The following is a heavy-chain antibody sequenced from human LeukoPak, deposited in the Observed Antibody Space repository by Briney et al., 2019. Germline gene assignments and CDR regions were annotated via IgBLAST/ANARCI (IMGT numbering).Heavy chain of an antibody. CDR2: ISSSSSYI. J-gene: IGHJ4*02. D-gene: IGHD2-2*01. Sequence: GGSLRLSCAASGFTFSSYSMNWVRQAPGKGLEWVSSISSSSSYIYYADSVKGRFTISRDNAKNSPYLQMNSLRAEDTAVYYCASPIVVVPAAMKAYDYWGQGTLVTVSS. CDR1: GFTFSSYS. CDR3: ASPIVVVPAAMKAYDY. V-gene: IGHV3-21*01.